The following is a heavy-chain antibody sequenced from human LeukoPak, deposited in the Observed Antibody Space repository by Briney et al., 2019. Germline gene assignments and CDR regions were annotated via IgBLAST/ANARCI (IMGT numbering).Heavy chain of an antibody. CDR3: ARDLTSTSWYFDFQH. CDR2: ISSNGGST. J-gene: IGHJ1*01. Sequence: GGSLRLSCSASGFSFSSYGMHWVRQAPGKGLEYVSAISSNGGSTYYADSVKGRFTISRDNSKNTLYLQMNSLRAEDTAVYYCARDLTSTSWYFDFQHWGQGTLVTVSS. D-gene: IGHD2-2*01. CDR1: GFSFSSYG. V-gene: IGHV3-64*04.